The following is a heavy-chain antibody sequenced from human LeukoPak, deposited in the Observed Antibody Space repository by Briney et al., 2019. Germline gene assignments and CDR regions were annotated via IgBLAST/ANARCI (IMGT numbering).Heavy chain of an antibody. CDR1: GFSLSTSGVG. CDR2: IYWNDDK. CDR3: ARVSTVTDPIAFDY. D-gene: IGHD4-17*01. Sequence: ESGPTLLKPTQTLTLTCTFSGFSLSTSGVGVGWIRQPPGKALEWLALIYWNDDKRYSPSLKNRLTITKDTSKNQVVLTMTHMEPGDTATYYCARVSTVTDPIAFDYWGHGTLITVSS. J-gene: IGHJ4*01. V-gene: IGHV2-5*01.